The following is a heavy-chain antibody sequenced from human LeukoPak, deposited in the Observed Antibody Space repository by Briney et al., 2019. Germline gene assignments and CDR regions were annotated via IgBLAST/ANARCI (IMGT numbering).Heavy chain of an antibody. CDR3: ARDLPVAAADF. D-gene: IGHD6-13*01. Sequence: PGGSLRLSCAASGFTVSTNYMSWVRQAPGKGLEWVSVIYSGGSTYYADSVNGRFAISRDSSKNTLYLQMNSLRAEDTALYYCARDLPVAAADFWGQGTLVTVSS. J-gene: IGHJ4*02. CDR2: IYSGGST. CDR1: GFTVSTNY. V-gene: IGHV3-66*01.